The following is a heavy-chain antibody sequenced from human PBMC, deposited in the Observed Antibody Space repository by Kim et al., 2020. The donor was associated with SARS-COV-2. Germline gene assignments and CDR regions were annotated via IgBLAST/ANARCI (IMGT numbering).Heavy chain of an antibody. J-gene: IGHJ4*02. CDR3: AKESGDFGAPGGDLNY. Sequence: GGSLILSCATSGFTFGDYAIHWVRQTPGKGLEWISLLSEGGSNTCYAASVKGRFTVSRDHRRNTLFLQMNTLTAEDTALYFCAKESGDFGAPGGDLNYWGQGALVTVSS. CDR1: GFTFGDYA. D-gene: IGHD4-17*01. V-gene: IGHV3-43*02. CDR2: LSEGGSNT.